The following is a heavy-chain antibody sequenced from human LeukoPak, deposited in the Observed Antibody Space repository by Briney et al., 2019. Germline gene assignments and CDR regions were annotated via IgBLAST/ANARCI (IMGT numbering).Heavy chain of an antibody. V-gene: IGHV4-59*01. CDR3: ARGGYYYGSGVNDAFDI. CDR1: GGSISSYY. CDR2: IYYSGST. D-gene: IGHD3-10*01. J-gene: IGHJ3*02. Sequence: SETLSLTCTVSGGSISSYYWSWIRQPPGKGLEWIGYIYYSGSTNYNPSLKSRVTISVDTSKNQFSLKLSSVTAADTAVYYCARGGYYYGSGVNDAFDIWAQGTMVTVSS.